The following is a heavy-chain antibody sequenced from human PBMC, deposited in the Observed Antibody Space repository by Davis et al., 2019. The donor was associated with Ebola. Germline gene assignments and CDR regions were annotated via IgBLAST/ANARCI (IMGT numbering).Heavy chain of an antibody. Sequence: SETLSLTCAVYGGTFRGYYWSWIRQSPGKGLEWIGEINHSGSTNYNPSLKSRVTISVDTSKNQFSLKLSSVTAADTAVYYCAREVLHAFDIWGQGTMVTVSS. V-gene: IGHV4-34*01. CDR3: AREVLHAFDI. CDR1: GGTFRGYY. D-gene: IGHD1-1*01. CDR2: INHSGST. J-gene: IGHJ3*02.